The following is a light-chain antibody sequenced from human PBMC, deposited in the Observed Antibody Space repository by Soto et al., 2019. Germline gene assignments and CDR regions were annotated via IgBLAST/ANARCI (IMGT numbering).Light chain of an antibody. CDR2: DAS. CDR1: QSINAR. J-gene: IGKJ1*01. CDR3: QQYYSYPWT. V-gene: IGKV1-5*01. Sequence: DIQMTQSPFTLSASVGDRVTITCRASQSINARLAWHQQKPGKVPKVLIYDASNLKGGVPSRFSGSGSGREFTLTISSLQPDDFATYYCQQYYSYPWTFGQGTKVDIK.